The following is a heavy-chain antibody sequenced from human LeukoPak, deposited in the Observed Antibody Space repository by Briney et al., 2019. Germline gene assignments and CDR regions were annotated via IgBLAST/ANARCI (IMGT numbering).Heavy chain of an antibody. J-gene: IGHJ6*03. CDR1: RYTFTGYY. Sequence: ASVKVSCKASRYTFTGYYMHWVRQAPGQGLEWMGWINPNSGGTNYAQKFQGRVTMTRDTSISTAYMELSRLRSDDTAVYYCARDPICSSTSCSYYYYMDVWGKGTTVTVSS. D-gene: IGHD2-2*01. CDR3: ARDPICSSTSCSYYYYMDV. V-gene: IGHV1-2*02. CDR2: INPNSGGT.